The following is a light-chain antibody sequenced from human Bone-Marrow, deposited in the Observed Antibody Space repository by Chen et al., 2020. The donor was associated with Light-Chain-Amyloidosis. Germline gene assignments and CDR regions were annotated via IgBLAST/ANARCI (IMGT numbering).Light chain of an antibody. CDR1: SSDIGVNNY. J-gene: IGLJ3*02. V-gene: IGLV2-14*01. CDR3: QVWDRSSDRPV. CDR2: EVT. Sequence: QSALTQPASVSGSPGQSTTISCIGTSSDIGVNNYVSWYQQHPGKAPKLILYEVTNRPSGVSHRFSGSNSGNTATLTISRVEAGDEADYYCQVWDRSSDRPVFGGGTKLTVL.